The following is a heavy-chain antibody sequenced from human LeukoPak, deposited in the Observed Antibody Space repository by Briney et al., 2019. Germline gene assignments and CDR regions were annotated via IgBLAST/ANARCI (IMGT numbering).Heavy chain of an antibody. CDR1: GFSLSTSGVG. D-gene: IGHD3-3*01. J-gene: IGHJ4*02. CDR2: IYWDDDK. Sequence: SGPTLVNPTQTLTLTCTFSGFSLSTSGVGVGWIRQPPGKALVWLALIYWDDDKRYSPSLKSRLTITKDTSKNQVVLTMTNMDPVDTATYYCAHAPPLWSRQKRPYFDYWGQGTLVTVSS. CDR3: AHAPPLWSRQKRPYFDY. V-gene: IGHV2-5*02.